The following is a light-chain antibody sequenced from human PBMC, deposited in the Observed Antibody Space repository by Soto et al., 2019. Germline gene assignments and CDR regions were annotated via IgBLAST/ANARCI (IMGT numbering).Light chain of an antibody. CDR1: QSVSIW. V-gene: IGKV1-5*03. CDR2: KSS. J-gene: IGKJ1*01. Sequence: DIQMTQSPSTLSASEGDRVTISCRASQSVSIWLAWYQQKPGRAPKLLIYKSSILESGVPSRFSGSGSGTEFTLTISSLQPDDFATYYCQQFNTSPWTFGKGTKADIK. CDR3: QQFNTSPWT.